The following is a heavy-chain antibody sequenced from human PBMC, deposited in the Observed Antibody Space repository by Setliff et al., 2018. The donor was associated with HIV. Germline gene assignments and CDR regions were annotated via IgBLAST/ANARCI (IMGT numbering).Heavy chain of an antibody. CDR1: GGSISSSNYY. J-gene: IGHJ5*02. CDR2: IYTSGST. V-gene: IGHV4-61*05. Sequence: KTSETLSLTCTVSGGSISSSNYYWGWIRQPPGKGLEWIGHIYTSGSTNYNPSLKSRVTISADTSKNQFSLKLSSVTAADTAVYYCARGLGGWSVFDPWGQGTQVTVSS. CDR3: ARGLGGWSVFDP.